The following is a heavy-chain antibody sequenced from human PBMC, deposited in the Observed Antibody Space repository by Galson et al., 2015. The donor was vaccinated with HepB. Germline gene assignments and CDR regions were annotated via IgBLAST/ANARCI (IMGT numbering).Heavy chain of an antibody. V-gene: IGHV1-18*01. D-gene: IGHD4-17*01. CDR1: GYKFTNYG. Sequence: SVKVSCKASGYKFTNYGINWVRQAPGQGLEWMGWISSYKGNTNYAQKFQGRVTMTTDTSTSTAYMELRSLRSDDTAVYYCARDHTVTTKNWFDPWGQGTLVTVSS. J-gene: IGHJ5*02. CDR2: ISSYKGNT. CDR3: ARDHTVTTKNWFDP.